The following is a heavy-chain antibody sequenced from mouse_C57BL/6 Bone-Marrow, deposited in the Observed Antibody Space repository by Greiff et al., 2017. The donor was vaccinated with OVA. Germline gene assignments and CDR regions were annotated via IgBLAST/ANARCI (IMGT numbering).Heavy chain of an antibody. CDR1: GYTFTSYW. CDR2: TDPSDSYT. V-gene: IGHV1-59*01. CDR3: ARSYYYGSSWFAY. D-gene: IGHD1-1*01. J-gene: IGHJ3*01. Sequence: QVQLQQSGAELVRPGTSVKLSCKASGYTFTSYWMHWVKQRPGQGLEWIGVTDPSDSYTNYNQKFKGKATLTVDTSSSTAYMQLSSLTSEDSAVYYCARSYYYGSSWFAYWGQGTLVTVSA.